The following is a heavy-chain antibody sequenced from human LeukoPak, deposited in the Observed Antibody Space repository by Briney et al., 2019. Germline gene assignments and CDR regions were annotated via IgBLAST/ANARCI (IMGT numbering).Heavy chain of an antibody. V-gene: IGHV4-34*01. CDR1: GGPFSGYY. J-gene: IGHJ3*02. CDR3: ARAHSGSYDFDAFDI. Sequence: PSETLSLTCAVYGGPFSGYYWSWIRQPPGKGLEWIGEINYSGSTNYNPSLKSRVTISVDTSKNQFSLKLSSVTAADTAVYYCARAHSGSYDFDAFDIWGQGTMVTVSS. CDR2: INYSGST. D-gene: IGHD1-26*01.